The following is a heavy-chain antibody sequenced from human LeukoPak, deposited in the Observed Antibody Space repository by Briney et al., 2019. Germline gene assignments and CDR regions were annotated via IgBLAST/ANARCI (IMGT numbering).Heavy chain of an antibody. V-gene: IGHV3-53*01. CDR3: AKERQLEALSDY. J-gene: IGHJ4*02. D-gene: IGHD6-13*01. CDR1: GFTVSSNY. CDR2: IYSGGST. Sequence: PGGSLRLSCAASGFTVSSNYMSWVRQAPGKGLEWVSVIYSGGSTYYADSVEGRFTISRDNSKNTLYLQMNSLRAEDTAVYYCAKERQLEALSDYWGQGTLVTVSS.